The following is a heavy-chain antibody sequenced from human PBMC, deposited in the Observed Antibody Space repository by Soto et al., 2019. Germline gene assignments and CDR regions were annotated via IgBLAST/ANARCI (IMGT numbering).Heavy chain of an antibody. D-gene: IGHD3-10*01. V-gene: IGHV1-3*01. CDR3: ASDNSWFGELLGSYYGMDV. CDR1: GYTFTSYA. Sequence: ASVKVSCKASGYTFTSYAMHWVRQAPGQRLEWMGWINAGNGNTKYSQKFQGRVTITRDTSASTAYMELSSLRSEDTAVYYCASDNSWFGELLGSYYGMDVWGQGTTVTVSS. CDR2: INAGNGNT. J-gene: IGHJ6*02.